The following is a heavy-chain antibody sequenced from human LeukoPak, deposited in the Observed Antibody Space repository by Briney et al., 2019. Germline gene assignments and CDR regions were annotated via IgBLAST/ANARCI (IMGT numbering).Heavy chain of an antibody. D-gene: IGHD2-21*02. CDR2: ISAYNGNT. CDR1: GYTFTSYG. Sequence: ASVKVSCKASGYTFTSYGISWVRQAPGQGLEWMGWISAYNGNTNYAQKLQGRVTMTTDTSTSTAYMELRSLRSDDTAVYYCAVYCGGGCYKYFQHWGQGTLVTVSS. J-gene: IGHJ1*01. CDR3: AVYCGGGCYKYFQH. V-gene: IGHV1-18*01.